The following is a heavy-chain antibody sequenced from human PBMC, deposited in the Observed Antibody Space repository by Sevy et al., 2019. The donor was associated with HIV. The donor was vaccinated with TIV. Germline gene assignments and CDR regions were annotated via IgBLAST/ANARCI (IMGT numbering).Heavy chain of an antibody. CDR2: VDPSAGNT. Sequence: ASVKVSCKASGDTFTNNYIHWVRQAPGQGLEWMGMVDPSAGNTTYAQKFQGRVTMTRDTSTSTLYMDLSSLRSEDTAVYYWVRADPDQHFDSWGQGTLVTVSS. V-gene: IGHV1-46*01. CDR3: VRADPDQHFDS. J-gene: IGHJ4*02. CDR1: GDTFTNNY.